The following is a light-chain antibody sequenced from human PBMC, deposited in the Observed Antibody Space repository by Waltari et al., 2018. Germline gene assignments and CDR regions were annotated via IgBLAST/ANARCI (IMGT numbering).Light chain of an antibody. CDR2: YDN. V-gene: IGLV2-11*01. CDR3: CSFAGSHTGL. Sequence: QSALTQPRPVSGLPGPSATTSSTKPINYLSKYQQHPGKAPTLIIYYDNKRPSRVPDRFSGSKSGNTASLTIPGLRTEEEADYYCCSFAGSHTGLFDGGTKLTVL. CDR1: INY. J-gene: IGLJ2*01.